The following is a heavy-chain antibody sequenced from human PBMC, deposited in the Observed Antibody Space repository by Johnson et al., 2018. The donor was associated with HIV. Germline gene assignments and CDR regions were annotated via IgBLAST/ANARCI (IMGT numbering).Heavy chain of an antibody. CDR2: ISYDGSER. CDR3: ARGEEEQLGDAFDI. D-gene: IGHD6-6*01. CDR1: GFTFSSYA. V-gene: IGHV3-30*04. J-gene: IGHJ3*02. Sequence: QVQLVESGGGLVRPGGSLRLSCAASGFTFSSYAMHWVRQAPGKGLEWVAVISYDGSERYYADSVKGRFTISRDSSKNTLYLQMNSLRAEDTAVYYCARGEEEQLGDAFDIWGQGTMVTVSS.